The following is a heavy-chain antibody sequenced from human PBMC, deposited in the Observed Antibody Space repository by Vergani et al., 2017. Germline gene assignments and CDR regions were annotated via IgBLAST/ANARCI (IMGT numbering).Heavy chain of an antibody. D-gene: IGHD2-2*01. Sequence: EVQLVESGGGVVQPGRSLRLSCAASGFTFSSYGMHWVRQAPGKGLEWVSAISGSGGSTYYADSVKGRFTISRDNSKNTLYLQMNSLRAEDTAVYYCAKPPRYCSSTSCYYFDYWGQGTLVTVSS. V-gene: IGHV3-23*04. J-gene: IGHJ4*02. CDR3: AKPPRYCSSTSCYYFDY. CDR2: ISGSGGST. CDR1: GFTFSSYG.